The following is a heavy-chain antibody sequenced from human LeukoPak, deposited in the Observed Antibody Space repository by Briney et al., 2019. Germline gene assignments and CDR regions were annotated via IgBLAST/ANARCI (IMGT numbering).Heavy chain of an antibody. J-gene: IGHJ3*02. Sequence: GGSLRLSCAAPGFTFSSYAMHWVRQAPGKGLEWVAVISYDGSDKYYADSVKGRFTISRDNSKNTLYLQMNSLRAGDTAVYYCAAISYLAFDIWGQGTMVTVSS. CDR1: GFTFSSYA. V-gene: IGHV3-30*04. D-gene: IGHD2/OR15-2a*01. CDR3: AAISYLAFDI. CDR2: ISYDGSDK.